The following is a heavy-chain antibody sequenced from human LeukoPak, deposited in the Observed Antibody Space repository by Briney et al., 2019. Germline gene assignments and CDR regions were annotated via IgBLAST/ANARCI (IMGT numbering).Heavy chain of an antibody. CDR3: AREGPIAAADLDY. CDR2: IWYDGSNK. CDR1: GFTFSSYG. D-gene: IGHD6-13*01. Sequence: HPGGSLRLSCAASGFTFSSYGMHWVRQAPGKGLEWVAVIWYDGSNKYYADSVKGRFTISRDNSKNTLYLQMNSLRAEDTAVYYCAREGPIAAADLDYWGQGTLVTVSS. J-gene: IGHJ4*02. V-gene: IGHV3-33*01.